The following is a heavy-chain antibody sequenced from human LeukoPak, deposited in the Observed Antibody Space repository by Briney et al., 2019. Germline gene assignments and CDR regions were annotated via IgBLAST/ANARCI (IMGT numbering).Heavy chain of an antibody. CDR3: AKGRFPIGFEY. Sequence: SQTLSLTCAISGDSVSSTSATWNWIRHSPARCLEWLGRTYFRSKWNSDYALSVKSRISINPDTPKNHFSLHLNSVTPEDTAVYYCAKGRFPIGFEYWGQGTLVTVSS. CDR1: GDSVSSTSAT. D-gene: IGHD2/OR15-2a*01. J-gene: IGHJ4*02. CDR2: TYFRSKWNS. V-gene: IGHV6-1*01.